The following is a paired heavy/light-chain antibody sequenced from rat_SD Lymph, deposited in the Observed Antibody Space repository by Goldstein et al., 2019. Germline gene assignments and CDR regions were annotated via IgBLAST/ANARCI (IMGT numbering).Light chain of an antibody. J-gene: IGKJ5*01. Sequence: NTVMTQSPTSMFTSVGDRVTMSCKASQNVGINVGWYQQKTGQSPKRLIYWASNRDTGVPDRFTGSGSGTDFTLTISNMQAEDPAIYYCLQHNSYPLTFGSGTKLEIK. V-gene: IGKV6S4*01. CDR3: LQHNSYPLT. CDR1: QNVGIN. CDR2: WAS.
Heavy chain of an antibody. D-gene: IGHD5-1*01. V-gene: IGHV5-34*01. CDR1: GFTFSNYG. J-gene: IGHJ2*01. CDR3: ARPGWEGGDY. CDR2: ISSGSSYI. Sequence: EVQLVESGGGLVQPGRSLKLSCVASGFTFSNYGMNWIRQAPGKGLEWVAYISSGSSYIYYAETVKGRFTISRDNAKNTLYLQMTSLRSEDTALYYCARPGWEGGDYWGQGVMVTVSS.